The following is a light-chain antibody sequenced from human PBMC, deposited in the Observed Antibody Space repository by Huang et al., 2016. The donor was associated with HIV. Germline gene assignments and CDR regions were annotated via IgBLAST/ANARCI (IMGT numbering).Light chain of an antibody. CDR3: HQYNKWHS. V-gene: IGKV3-15*01. Sequence: EIVLTQSPATLSVSPGERVTLSCRASQSIRSNLAWFQQKPGQAPRLLSYDGSTRATGVPARFSVRASGTAFTLTISSLQSEDLAVYFCHQYNKWHSFGQGTKLDI. CDR1: QSIRSN. CDR2: DGS. J-gene: IGKJ2*01.